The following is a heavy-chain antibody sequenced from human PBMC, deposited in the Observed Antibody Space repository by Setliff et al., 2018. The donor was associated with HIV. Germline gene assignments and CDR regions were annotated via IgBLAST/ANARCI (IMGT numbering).Heavy chain of an antibody. CDR1: GGSFSDFS. J-gene: IGHJ5*02. CDR2: INHRGST. CDR3: ATAGIPPLGARRWFDP. Sequence: SETLSLTCAVYGGSFSDFSWTWIRQPPGKGLEWIGEINHRGSTIYNPSLKSRVRISVDTSKKQFSLKLDSVTAADTAVYYCATAGIPPLGARRWFDPWGQGTLVTVSS. D-gene: IGHD3-16*01. V-gene: IGHV4-34*01.